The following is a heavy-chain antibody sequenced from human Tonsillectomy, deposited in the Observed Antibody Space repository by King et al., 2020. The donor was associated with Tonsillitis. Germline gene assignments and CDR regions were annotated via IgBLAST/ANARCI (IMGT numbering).Heavy chain of an antibody. J-gene: IGHJ4*02. CDR3: LRDGYNYNFDY. Sequence: VQLVESGGGVVQPGGSLRLSCAASGFTFSRYGMHWVRQAPGKGLKWVAFIRFDGSDKYYADSVKGRFTISRDNSKDTLYLQMNSLRAEDTAVYYCLRDGYNYNFDYWGQGTLVTVSS. D-gene: IGHD5-24*01. V-gene: IGHV3-30*02. CDR2: IRFDGSDK. CDR1: GFTFSRYG.